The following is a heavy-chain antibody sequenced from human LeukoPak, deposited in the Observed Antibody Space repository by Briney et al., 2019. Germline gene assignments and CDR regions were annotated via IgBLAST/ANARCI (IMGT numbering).Heavy chain of an antibody. CDR1: GGSFSGYY. V-gene: IGHV4-34*01. CDR2: INHSGST. J-gene: IGHJ4*02. D-gene: IGHD1-26*01. CDR3: ARDRQLGATWYFDY. Sequence: SETLSFTCAVYGGSFSGYYWSWIRQPPGKGLEWIGEINHSGSTNYNPSLKSRVTISVDTSKNQFSLKLSSVTAADTAVYYCARDRQLGATWYFDYWGQGTLVTVSS.